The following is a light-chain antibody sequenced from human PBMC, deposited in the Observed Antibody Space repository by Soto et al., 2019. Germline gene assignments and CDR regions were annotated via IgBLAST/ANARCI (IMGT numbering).Light chain of an antibody. CDR3: QQRSNWPST. CDR1: QSVSSY. J-gene: IGKJ4*01. V-gene: IGKV3-11*01. CDR2: DAS. Sequence: EIVLTQSRATLSLSPGERATLSCRASQSVSSYLAWYQQKPGQAPRLLIYDASNRATGIPARCSGSGSGTDFTLTISSLEPEDFAVYYCQQRSNWPSTFGGGTKVEIK.